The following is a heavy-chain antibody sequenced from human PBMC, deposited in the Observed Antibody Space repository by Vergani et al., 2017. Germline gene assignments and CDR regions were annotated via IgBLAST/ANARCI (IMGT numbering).Heavy chain of an antibody. CDR3: AKVERGYSGYELYYYYGMDV. J-gene: IGHJ6*02. CDR1: GFTFSSYA. V-gene: IGHV3-23*01. D-gene: IGHD5-12*01. Sequence: EVQLLESGGGLVQPGGSLRLSCAASGFTFSSYAMSWVRQAPGKGLEWVSAISGSGGSTYYADSVKGRFTISRDNSKNTLYLQMNSLRAEDTAVYYCAKVERGYSGYELYYYYGMDVWGQGTTVTVSS. CDR2: ISGSGGST.